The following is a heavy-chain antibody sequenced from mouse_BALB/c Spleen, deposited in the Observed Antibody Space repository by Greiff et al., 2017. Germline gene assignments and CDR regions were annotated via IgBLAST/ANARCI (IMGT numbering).Heavy chain of an antibody. CDR3: TRDRGSPFDY. V-gene: IGHV5-6-4*01. CDR2: ISSGGSYT. CDR1: GFTFSSYT. J-gene: IGHJ2*01. D-gene: IGHD3-1*01. Sequence: EVKVEESGGGLVKPGGSLKLSCAASGFTFSSYTMSWVRQTPEKRLEWVATISSGGSYTYYPDSVKGRFTISRDNAKNTLYLQMSSLKSEDTAMYYCTRDRGSPFDYWGQGTTLTVSS.